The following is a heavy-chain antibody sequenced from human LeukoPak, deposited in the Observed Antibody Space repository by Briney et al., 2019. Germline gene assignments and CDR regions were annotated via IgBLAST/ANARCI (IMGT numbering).Heavy chain of an antibody. CDR2: IIPIFGTA. CDR3: ARGVSAHYYYYYMDV. J-gene: IGHJ6*03. CDR1: GGTFSSYA. V-gene: IGHV1-69*13. Sequence: SVKVSCKASGGTFSSYAISWVRQAPGQGLEWMGGIIPIFGTANYAQKFQGRVTITADESTSTAYMELSSLRSEDTAVYYCARGVSAHYYYYYMDVWGKGTTVTVSS.